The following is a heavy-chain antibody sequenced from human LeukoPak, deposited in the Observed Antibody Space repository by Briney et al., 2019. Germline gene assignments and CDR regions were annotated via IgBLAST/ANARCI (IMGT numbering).Heavy chain of an antibody. Sequence: SETLSLTCAVSGASIDSSPYYWGWIRQPPGKGLEWIGSIYYSGSPYYNPSLKSRVTISVDTSKKQFSLKLSSVTAADTAVYYCARHVGFITMVRGVINNNWFDPWGQGTLVTVSS. J-gene: IGHJ5*02. D-gene: IGHD3-10*01. CDR3: ARHVGFITMVRGVINNNWFDP. CDR1: GASIDSSPYY. CDR2: IYYSGSP. V-gene: IGHV4-39*01.